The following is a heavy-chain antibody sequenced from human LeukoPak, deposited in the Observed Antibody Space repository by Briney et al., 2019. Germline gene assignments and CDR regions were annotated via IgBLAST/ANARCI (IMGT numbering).Heavy chain of an antibody. CDR2: IIPILGIA. J-gene: IGHJ2*01. Sequence: SVKVSCKASGGTFSSYAISWVRQAPGQGLEWMGRIIPILGIANYAQKFQGRVTITADKSTSTAYMELSSLRSEDTAVYYCARDSQDYGGNYWYFDLWGQGTLVTVSS. CDR3: ARDSQDYGGNYWYFDL. D-gene: IGHD4-23*01. CDR1: GGTFSSYA. V-gene: IGHV1-69*04.